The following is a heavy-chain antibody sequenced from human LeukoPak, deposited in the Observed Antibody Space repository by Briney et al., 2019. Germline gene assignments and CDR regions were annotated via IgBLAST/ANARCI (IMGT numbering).Heavy chain of an antibody. CDR2: IYYSGST. CDR3: ARRGYDSGSDY. J-gene: IGHJ4*02. D-gene: IGHD3-10*01. V-gene: IGHV4-59*12. CDR1: GGSISTYY. Sequence: PSETLYLTCTVSGGSISTYYWSWIRQPPGKGLEWIGYIYYSGSTNYNPSLKSRVTISINTSKNQFSLKVTSVTAADTAVYYCARRGYDSGSDYWGQGTLVTVSS.